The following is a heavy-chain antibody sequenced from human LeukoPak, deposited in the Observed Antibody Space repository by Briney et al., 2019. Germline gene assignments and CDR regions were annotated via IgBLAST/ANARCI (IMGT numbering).Heavy chain of an antibody. J-gene: IGHJ6*02. CDR1: GGTFSSDA. D-gene: IGHD2-2*02. V-gene: IGHV1-69*13. CDR2: IIPIFGTA. Sequence: SVKVSCKASGGTFSSDAISWVRQAPGQGLEWMGGIIPIFGTANYAQKFQGRVTITADESTSTAYMELSSLRSEDTAVYYCARVGCSSTSCYTVDPRSYYYYYGMDVWGQGTTVTVSS. CDR3: ARVGCSSTSCYTVDPRSYYYYYGMDV.